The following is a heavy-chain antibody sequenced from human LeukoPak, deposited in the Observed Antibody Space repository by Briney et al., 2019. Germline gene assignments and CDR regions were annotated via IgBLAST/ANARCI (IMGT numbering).Heavy chain of an antibody. J-gene: IGHJ6*03. CDR2: FYHGGST. CDR1: GYSISTGYY. CDR3: ARGLASWYYYYYYMDV. V-gene: IGHV4-38-2*02. D-gene: IGHD2-15*01. Sequence: PSETLSLTCTVSGYSISTGYYWDWIRQPPGKGLEWIGTFYHGGSTYYNPSLKSRVTISVDTSKNQFSLKLSSVTAADTAVYYCARGLASWYYYYYYMDVWGKGTTVTVSS.